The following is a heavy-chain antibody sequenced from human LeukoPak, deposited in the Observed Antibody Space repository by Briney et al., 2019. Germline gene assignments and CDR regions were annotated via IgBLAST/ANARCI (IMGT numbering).Heavy chain of an antibody. J-gene: IGHJ4*02. V-gene: IGHV3-21*01. D-gene: IGHD2-8*01. Sequence: PGGSLRLSCAASGFTFSSYAMSWVRQAPGKGLEWVSSISSSSSYIYYADSVKGRFTISRDNAKNSLYLQMNSLRAEDTAVYYCARDGVRETAPNDYWGQGTLVTVSS. CDR2: ISSSSSYI. CDR3: ARDGVRETAPNDY. CDR1: GFTFSSYA.